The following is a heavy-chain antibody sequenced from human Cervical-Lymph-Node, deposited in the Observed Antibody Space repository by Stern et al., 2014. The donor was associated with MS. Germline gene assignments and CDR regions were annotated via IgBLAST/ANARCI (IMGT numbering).Heavy chain of an antibody. Sequence: QMQLVQSGSEVKKPGASVKVSCKASGYTFANHYLHWVRQAPGQGLEWLGTINPTGGGPRYAQKFQDRVTMTRDTSTSTVYMELSSLRFEDTAVYYCTREDHLYYFDYWGQGTLVTVSS. CDR1: GYTFANHY. J-gene: IGHJ4*02. CDR2: INPTGGGP. V-gene: IGHV1-46*03. D-gene: IGHD2/OR15-2a*01. CDR3: TREDHLYYFDY.